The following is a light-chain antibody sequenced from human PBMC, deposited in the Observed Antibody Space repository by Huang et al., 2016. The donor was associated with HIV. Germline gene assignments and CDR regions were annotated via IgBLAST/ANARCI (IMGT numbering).Light chain of an antibody. CDR3: QQYDDWPPYT. Sequence: EVVMTKSPATLFVSPGERATLSCRASQRVSINVAWYQQKPGQAPRLLIYGASPRATCSPARFSGSGSGTEFTLTISGLQSEDYAVYFCQQYDDWPPYTFGQGTKLEIK. J-gene: IGKJ2*01. V-gene: IGKV3-15*01. CDR1: QRVSIN. CDR2: GAS.